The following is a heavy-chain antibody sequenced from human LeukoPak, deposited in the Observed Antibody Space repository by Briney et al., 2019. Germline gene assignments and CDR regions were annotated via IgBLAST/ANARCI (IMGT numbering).Heavy chain of an antibody. CDR3: ARGGDIVVVVAADLFDY. V-gene: IGHV3-21*01. CDR2: ISSSSSYI. D-gene: IGHD2-15*01. CDR1: VFTVSSNY. J-gene: IGHJ4*02. Sequence: GGSLRLSCAASVFTVSSNYMSGVRQAPGKGLEWVSSISSSSSYIYYADSVKGRFTISRDNAKNSLYLQMNSLRAEDTAVYYCARGGDIVVVVAADLFDYWGQGTLVTVAS.